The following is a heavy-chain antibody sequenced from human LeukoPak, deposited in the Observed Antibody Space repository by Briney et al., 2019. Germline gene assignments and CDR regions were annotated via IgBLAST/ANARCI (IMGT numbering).Heavy chain of an antibody. J-gene: IGHJ4*02. V-gene: IGHV3-30-3*01. CDR1: GFTFSSYA. Sequence: GRSLRLSCAASGFTFSSYAMHWVRQAPGKGLEWVAVISYDGSNKYYADSVKGRFTISRDNSKNTLYLQMNSLRAEDTAVYYCATLKEDTWDFDYWGQGTLVTVSS. CDR3: ATLKEDTWDFDY. CDR2: ISYDGSNK. D-gene: IGHD2-15*01.